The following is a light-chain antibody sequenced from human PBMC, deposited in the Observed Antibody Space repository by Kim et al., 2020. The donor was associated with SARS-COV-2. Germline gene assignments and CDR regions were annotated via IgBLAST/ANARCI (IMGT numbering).Light chain of an antibody. CDR3: QAWDSSIVV. Sequence: VSPGQTASITCSGDKLGDKYACWYQQKPGQSPVMVIHEDTKRPSGIPERFSGSNSGNTATLTISGTQATDEADYFCQAWDSSIVVFGGGTQLTVL. J-gene: IGLJ3*02. V-gene: IGLV3-1*01. CDR2: EDT. CDR1: KLGDKY.